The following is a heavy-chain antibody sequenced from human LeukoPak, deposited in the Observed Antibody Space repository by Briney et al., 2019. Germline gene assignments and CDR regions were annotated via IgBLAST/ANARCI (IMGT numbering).Heavy chain of an antibody. CDR1: GFTFSSYW. D-gene: IGHD3-16*01. V-gene: IGHV3-74*01. CDR3: ARAPGGKGSWFDP. CDR2: INSDGSST. J-gene: IGHJ5*02. Sequence: GGSLRLSCAASGFTFSSYWMHWVRQAPGKGLVWVSRINSDGSSTSYADSVKGRFTISRDNAKNTLYLQMNSLRAEDTAVCYCARAPGGKGSWFDPWGQGTLVTVSS.